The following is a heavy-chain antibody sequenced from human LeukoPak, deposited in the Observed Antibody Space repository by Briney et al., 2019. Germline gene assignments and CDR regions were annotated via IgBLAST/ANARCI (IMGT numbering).Heavy chain of an antibody. CDR1: GFTFSNYA. J-gene: IGHJ4*02. CDR3: ANVGSYYGFFSGSRHGGY. D-gene: IGHD3-3*01. Sequence: PGGSLRLSCEASGFTFSNYAMSWFRQAPGKGLEWGSTISGSGGSTYYADSVKGRFTISRDNSKNTLYLQMNTLRAEDTALFYCANVGSYYGFFSGSRHGGYWGQGTLVTVSS. CDR2: ISGSGGST. V-gene: IGHV3-23*01.